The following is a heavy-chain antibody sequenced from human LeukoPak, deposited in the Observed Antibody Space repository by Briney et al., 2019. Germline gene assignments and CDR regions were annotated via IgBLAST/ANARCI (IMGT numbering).Heavy chain of an antibody. J-gene: IGHJ4*02. V-gene: IGHV3-30*04. D-gene: IGHD2-2*01. CDR3: AKGSYDYFDY. CDR1: GFTFSSYA. CDR2: ISYDGSNK. Sequence: GGSLRLSCAASGFTFSSYAMHWVRRAPGKGLEWVAVISYDGSNKYYADSVKGRFTISRDNSKNTLYLQMNSLRAEDTAVYYCAKGSYDYFDYWGQGTLVTVSS.